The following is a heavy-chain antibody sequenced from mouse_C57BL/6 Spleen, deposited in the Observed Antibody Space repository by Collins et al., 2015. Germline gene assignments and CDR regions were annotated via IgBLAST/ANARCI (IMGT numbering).Heavy chain of an antibody. CDR1: GYTFTNYG. D-gene: IGHD3-1*01. J-gene: IGHJ2*01. CDR3: ARGGLRNY. CDR2: INTYTGEP. V-gene: IGHV9-3-1*01. Sequence: QIQLVQSGPELKKPGETVKISCKASGYTFTNYGMNWVKQAPGKGLKWMGWINTYTGEPTYADDFKGRFAFSLETSASTAYLQINNLKNEDTATYFCARGGLRNYWGQGTTLTVSS.